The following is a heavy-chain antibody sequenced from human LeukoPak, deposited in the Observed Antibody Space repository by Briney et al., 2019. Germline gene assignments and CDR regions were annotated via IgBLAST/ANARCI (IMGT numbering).Heavy chain of an antibody. Sequence: PGGSLGLSCAASGFTFSNAWMSWVRQAPGKGLEWVGRIKSKTDGGTTDYAAPVKGRFTISRDDSKNTLYLQMNSLKTEDTAVYYCTTGDGGNSRLDPYYFDYWGQGTLVTVSS. V-gene: IGHV3-15*01. D-gene: IGHD4-23*01. CDR3: TTGDGGNSRLDPYYFDY. CDR1: GFTFSNAW. CDR2: IKSKTDGGTT. J-gene: IGHJ4*02.